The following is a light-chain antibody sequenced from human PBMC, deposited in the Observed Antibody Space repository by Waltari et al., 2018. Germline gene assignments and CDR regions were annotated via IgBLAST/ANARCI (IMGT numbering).Light chain of an antibody. V-gene: IGKV3D-11*03. CDR1: QGVSRA. J-gene: IGKJ1*01. Sequence: SCRASQGVSRALAWYQQKPGQAPSLLIYGASNRATGIPDRFSGSGSGTDFSLTISSLEPEDFAVYYCQHYLRLPATFGQGTKVEIK. CDR2: GAS. CDR3: QHYLRLPAT.